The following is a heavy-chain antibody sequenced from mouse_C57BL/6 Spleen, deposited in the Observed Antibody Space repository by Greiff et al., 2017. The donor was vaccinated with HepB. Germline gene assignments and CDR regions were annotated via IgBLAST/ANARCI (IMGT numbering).Heavy chain of an antibody. CDR1: GYSFTDYN. CDR2: INPNYGTT. CDR3: AKNDYYGTFAY. D-gene: IGHD1-1*01. V-gene: IGHV1-39*01. Sequence: EVKLMESGPELVKPGASVKISCKASGYSFTDYNMNWVKQSNGKSLEWIGVINPNYGTTSYNQKFKGKATLTVDQSSSTAYMQLNSLTSEDSAVYYCAKNDYYGTFAYWGQGTLVTVSA. J-gene: IGHJ3*01.